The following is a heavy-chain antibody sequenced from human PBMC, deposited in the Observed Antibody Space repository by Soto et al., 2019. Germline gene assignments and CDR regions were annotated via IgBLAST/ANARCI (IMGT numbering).Heavy chain of an antibody. CDR1: GDSISSSSYS. Sequence: SETLSLTCTVSGDSISSSSYSWGWIRQPPGKGLDWIGSISFSGSTYYNPSLKSRVTISVDTSKDQFSLKLDSVTATDTAVFYCARHATGWEQQLILSSFDYWGHGTLVTVSS. CDR2: ISFSGST. J-gene: IGHJ4*01. V-gene: IGHV4-39*01. CDR3: ARHATGWEQQLILSSFDY. D-gene: IGHD6-13*01.